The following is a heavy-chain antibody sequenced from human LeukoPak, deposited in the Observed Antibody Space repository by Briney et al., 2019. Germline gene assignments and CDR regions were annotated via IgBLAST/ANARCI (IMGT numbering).Heavy chain of an antibody. CDR3: AKKGAGGYFDY. V-gene: IGHV3-23*01. Sequence: GGSLRLSCAASGFTFSSYSMNWVRQAPGKGLEWVSGISGSGGSTYYADSVKGRSTFSRDTSKNTLYLQMNSLRVEDTAVYYCAKKGAGGYFDYWGQGTLVTVSS. CDR2: ISGSGGST. CDR1: GFTFSSYS. D-gene: IGHD1-26*01. J-gene: IGHJ4*02.